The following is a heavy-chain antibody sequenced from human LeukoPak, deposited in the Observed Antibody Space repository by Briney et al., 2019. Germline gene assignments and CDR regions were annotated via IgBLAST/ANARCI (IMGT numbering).Heavy chain of an antibody. D-gene: IGHD5-18*01. CDR1: GYSFTSYW. Sequence: GESLKISCKGSGYSFTSYWIGWGRQMPGKGLEWMGIIYPGDSDTRYSPSFQGQVTISADKSISTAYLQWSSLKASDTAMYYCARQVLGESGYSYGAVDYWGQGTLVTVSS. CDR3: ARQVLGESGYSYGAVDY. J-gene: IGHJ4*02. V-gene: IGHV5-51*01. CDR2: IYPGDSDT.